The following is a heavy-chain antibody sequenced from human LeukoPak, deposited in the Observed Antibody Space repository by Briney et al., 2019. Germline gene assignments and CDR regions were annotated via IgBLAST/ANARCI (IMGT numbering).Heavy chain of an antibody. J-gene: IGHJ4*02. V-gene: IGHV4-39*01. CDR3: AVTTGVLPDY. Sequence: SETLSLTCTVSGGSISSSSYYWGWIRQPPGKGLEWIVSIYYSGSTYYNPSLKSRVTISVDTAKNQFSLKLSSVTAADTAVYYCAVTTGVLPDYWGQGTLVTVSS. D-gene: IGHD4-17*01. CDR2: IYYSGST. CDR1: GGSISSSSYY.